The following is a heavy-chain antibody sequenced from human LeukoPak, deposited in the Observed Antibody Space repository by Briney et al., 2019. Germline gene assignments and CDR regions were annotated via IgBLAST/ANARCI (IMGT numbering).Heavy chain of an antibody. J-gene: IGHJ3*02. Sequence: GGSLRLSCAASGFTFSSYWMSWVCQAPGKGLEWVANIKQDGSEKYYVDSVKGRFTISRDNAKNSLYLQMNSLRAEDTAVYYCARDSEGFGELLGIDAFDIWGQGTMVTVSS. CDR2: IKQDGSEK. D-gene: IGHD3-10*01. CDR1: GFTFSSYW. V-gene: IGHV3-7*01. CDR3: ARDSEGFGELLGIDAFDI.